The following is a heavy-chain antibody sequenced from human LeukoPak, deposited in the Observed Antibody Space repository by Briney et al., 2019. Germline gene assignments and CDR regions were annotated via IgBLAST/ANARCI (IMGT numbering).Heavy chain of an antibody. CDR3: ARAPYGSGSLCFDY. CDR2: ISSSGSTI. V-gene: IGHV3-48*04. Sequence: GGSLRLSCAASGFTFSSYSMNWVRQAPGKGLEWVSYISSSGSTIYYADSVKGRFTISRDNAKNSLYLQMNSLRAGDTAVYYCARAPYGSGSLCFDYWGQGTLVTVSS. CDR1: GFTFSSYS. D-gene: IGHD3-10*01. J-gene: IGHJ4*02.